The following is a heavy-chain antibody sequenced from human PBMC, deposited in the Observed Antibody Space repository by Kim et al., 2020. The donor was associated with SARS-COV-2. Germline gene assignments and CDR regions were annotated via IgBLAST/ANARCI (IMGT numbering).Heavy chain of an antibody. D-gene: IGHD3-10*01. Sequence: ADSVKGRFTISRDNSKNTLYLQMNSLRAEDTAVYYCARGWFGELLIGMDVWGQGTTVTVSS. CDR3: ARGWFGELLIGMDV. V-gene: IGHV3-30*07. J-gene: IGHJ6*02.